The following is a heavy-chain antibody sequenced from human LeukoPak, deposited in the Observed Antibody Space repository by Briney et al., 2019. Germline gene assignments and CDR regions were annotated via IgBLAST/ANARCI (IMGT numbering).Heavy chain of an antibody. D-gene: IGHD2-2*01. J-gene: IGHJ4*02. CDR2: IYYSGTT. Sequence: SETLSLTCTVSGGSVSSNYWSWIRQPPGKGLEWIGYIYYSGTTTYNPSLESRVTMSFDTSKIQFSLRLSSVTAADTAVYYCARIQSSSSPFDNWGQGTLVTVSS. CDR1: GGSVSSNY. CDR3: ARIQSSSSPFDN. V-gene: IGHV4-59*02.